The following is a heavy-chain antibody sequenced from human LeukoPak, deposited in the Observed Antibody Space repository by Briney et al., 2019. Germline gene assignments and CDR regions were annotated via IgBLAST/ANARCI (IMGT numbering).Heavy chain of an antibody. CDR3: ARDGYCSGSSCYSTTDY. J-gene: IGHJ4*02. V-gene: IGHV3-9*01. CDR2: INWNSGSI. Sequence: GGSLRLSCAASGFTFDDYAMHWVRQAPGKGLEWVAGINWNSGSIGYADSVKGRFTISRDNAKNSLYLQMNSLRAEDTAVYYCARDGYCSGSSCYSTTDYWGQGTLVTVSS. CDR1: GFTFDDYA. D-gene: IGHD2-15*01.